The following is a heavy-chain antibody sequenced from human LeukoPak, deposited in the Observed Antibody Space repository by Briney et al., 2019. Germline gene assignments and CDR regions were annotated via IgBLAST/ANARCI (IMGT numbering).Heavy chain of an antibody. V-gene: IGHV4-38-2*01. J-gene: IGHJ4*02. D-gene: IGHD6-19*01. CDR2: IYHSGST. CDR3: ARHPSEEQWPYYFDY. Sequence: SETLSLTXAVSGYSISSDYYWGWIRQPPGNGLEWIGSIYHSGSTYYNPSLKSRVTMSVDTSRNQFSLTLTSVTAADTAVYYCARHPSEEQWPYYFDYWGQGTLVTVSS. CDR1: GYSISSDYY.